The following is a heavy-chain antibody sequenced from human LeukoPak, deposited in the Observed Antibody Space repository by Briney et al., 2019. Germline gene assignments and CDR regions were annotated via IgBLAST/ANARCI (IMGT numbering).Heavy chain of an antibody. Sequence: SGPTLVKPTQTLTLTCTFSGFSLSTSGVGVGWIRQPPGKALEWLALIYWNDDKRYSPSLKSRLTITKDTSKNQVVLTMTNMDPVDTATYYCAHKGEEYYYDSSGYYFYFQPIFPLCFDYWGQGTLVTVSS. V-gene: IGHV2-5*01. CDR1: GFSLSTSGVG. J-gene: IGHJ4*02. D-gene: IGHD3-22*01. CDR2: IYWNDDK. CDR3: AHKGEEYYYDSSGYYFYFQPIFPLCFDY.